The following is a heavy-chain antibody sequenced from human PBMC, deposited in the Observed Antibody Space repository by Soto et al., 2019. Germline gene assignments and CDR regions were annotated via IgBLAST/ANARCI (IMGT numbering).Heavy chain of an antibody. CDR1: GGSISSSNW. CDR2: INHSGST. D-gene: IGHD4-17*01. J-gene: IGHJ4*02. CDR3: ARERSSTVTTTDY. V-gene: IGHV4-4*02. Sequence: SETLSLTCAVSGGSISSSNWWSRVRQPPGKGLEWIGEINHSGSTNYNPSLKSRVTISVDTSKNQFSLKLSSVTAADTAVYYCARERSSTVTTTDYWGQGTLVTVS.